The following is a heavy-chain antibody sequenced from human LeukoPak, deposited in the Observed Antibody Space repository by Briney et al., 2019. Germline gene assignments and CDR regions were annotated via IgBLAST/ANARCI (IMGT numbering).Heavy chain of an antibody. J-gene: IGHJ4*02. D-gene: IGHD3-3*01. V-gene: IGHV1-69*05. CDR3: AREGEFGVVTNLDY. CDR2: IIPIFGTA. CDR1: GGTFSSYA. Sequence: SVKVSCKASGGTFSSYAISWVRQAPGQGLEWMGRIIPIFGTANYAQKFQGRVTITTDESTSTAYMELSSLRSEDTAVYYCAREGEFGVVTNLDYWGQGTLVTVSS.